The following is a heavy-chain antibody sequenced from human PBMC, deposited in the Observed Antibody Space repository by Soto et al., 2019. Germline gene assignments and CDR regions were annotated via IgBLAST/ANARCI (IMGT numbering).Heavy chain of an antibody. CDR2: INAGNGNT. V-gene: IGHV1-3*01. J-gene: IGHJ1*01. CDR1: GYTFSDYA. CDR3: ARDGGRSSAESFPH. D-gene: IGHD6-19*01. Sequence: ASVKVSCKASGYTFSDYAIHWVRQAPGQSLEWMGWINAGNGNTKYSQKFQARSTITRDTSASTPYMEMTSLTSEDTAVYYCARDGGRSSAESFPHWGQGPLVPVSS.